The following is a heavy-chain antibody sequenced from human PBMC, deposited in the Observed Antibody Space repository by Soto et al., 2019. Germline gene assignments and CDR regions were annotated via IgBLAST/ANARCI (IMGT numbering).Heavy chain of an antibody. D-gene: IGHD3-9*01. Sequence: PSETLSLTCTVSGGSITNTYYFWACIRQPPGKGLEWIGSIYYSGSTFYSPSLKSRVSLSVDTSKNQFSLKLHSVTAADTAVYYCARPRRRLVSFFDYWGRGTLVTVSS. CDR1: GGSITNTYYF. CDR3: ARPRRRLVSFFDY. CDR2: IYYSGST. V-gene: IGHV4-39*01. J-gene: IGHJ4*02.